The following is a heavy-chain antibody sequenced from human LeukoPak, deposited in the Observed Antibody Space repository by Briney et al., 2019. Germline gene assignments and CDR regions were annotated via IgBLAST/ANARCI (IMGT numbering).Heavy chain of an antibody. Sequence: GGSLRLSCAASGFTFSDYYMNWIRQAPGKGLEWVSYISSSGSTIYYADSVKGRFTISRDNAKNSLYLQMNSLRAEDTAVYYCARDDDSSSWEFDSWGQGTLVTVSS. V-gene: IGHV3-11*01. CDR1: GFTFSDYY. J-gene: IGHJ4*02. CDR2: ISSSGSTI. CDR3: ARDDDSSSWEFDS. D-gene: IGHD6-13*01.